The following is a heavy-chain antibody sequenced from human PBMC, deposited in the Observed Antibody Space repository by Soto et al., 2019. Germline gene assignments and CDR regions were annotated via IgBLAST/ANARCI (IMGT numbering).Heavy chain of an antibody. J-gene: IGHJ5*02. CDR3: ARMASAGTLNWFDP. CDR1: GYTFINFD. V-gene: IGHV1-8*02. Sequence: ASVKVSCKASGYTFINFDISWVRQATGQGLEWIGWMNPGSGKTGYANKFQGRVAMTRDASTGTAHLELSSLTSEDTAVYYCARMASAGTLNWFDPWGQGTLVTVPQ. CDR2: MNPGSGKT. D-gene: IGHD6-13*01.